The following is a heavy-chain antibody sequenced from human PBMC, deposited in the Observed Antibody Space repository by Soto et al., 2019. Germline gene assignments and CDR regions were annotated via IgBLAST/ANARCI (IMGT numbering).Heavy chain of an antibody. V-gene: IGHV3-30-3*01. Sequence: GSLRLSCVASGFTFSSYAMHWVRQAPGKGLEWVAFISYDGSNKYYADSVKGRFTISRDNSKNTQYLQMNSLRAEDTAVYYCAREGLIAVAVDAFDIWGQGTMVTVSS. CDR1: GFTFSSYA. D-gene: IGHD6-19*01. J-gene: IGHJ3*02. CDR2: ISYDGSNK. CDR3: AREGLIAVAVDAFDI.